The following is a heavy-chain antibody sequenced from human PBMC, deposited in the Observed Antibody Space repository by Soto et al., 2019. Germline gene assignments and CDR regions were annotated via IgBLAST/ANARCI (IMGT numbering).Heavy chain of an antibody. J-gene: IGHJ4*02. CDR3: ARSPRTVVLPGALSFFDN. CDR2: INHSGSA. V-gene: IGHV4-34*02. CDR1: GGSFSDYY. D-gene: IGHD2-2*01. Sequence: QVQLQQWGAGLLKPSETLSLTCAVHGGSFSDYYWNWIRQPPGKGLEWIGDINHSGSAKYNPSLNSRVTFSLDTSKNEFSLKLSSVTVADTAVYYCARSPRTVVLPGALSFFDNWGQGTLVTVSP.